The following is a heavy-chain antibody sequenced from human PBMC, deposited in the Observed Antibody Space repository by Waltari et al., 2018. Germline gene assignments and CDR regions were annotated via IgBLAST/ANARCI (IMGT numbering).Heavy chain of an antibody. D-gene: IGHD3-10*01. Sequence: QVQLVQSGAEVKKPGSSVKVSCKASGGTFSSYAISWVRQAPGQGLEWLGGIIPIFVTANDAQKFQGRGTITADESTSTAYMELSSLRSEDTAVYYCARGPRSMVRGPFDPWGQGTLVTVSS. CDR3: ARGPRSMVRGPFDP. V-gene: IGHV1-69*01. CDR2: IIPIFVTA. CDR1: GGTFSSYA. J-gene: IGHJ5*02.